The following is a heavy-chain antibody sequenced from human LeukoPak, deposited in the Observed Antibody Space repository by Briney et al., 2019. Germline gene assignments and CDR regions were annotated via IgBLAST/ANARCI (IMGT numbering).Heavy chain of an antibody. V-gene: IGHV3-30*18. J-gene: IGHJ4*02. Sequence: GGSLRLSCAASGFTFSSYGMHWVRQAPGKGLEWVAVISYDGSNKYYADSVKGRFTISRDNSKNTLYLQMNSLRAEDTAVYYCAKAFVEGESSGYWGQGTLVTVSS. CDR1: GFTFSSYG. CDR2: ISYDGSNK. CDR3: AKAFVEGESSGY. D-gene: IGHD3-3*01.